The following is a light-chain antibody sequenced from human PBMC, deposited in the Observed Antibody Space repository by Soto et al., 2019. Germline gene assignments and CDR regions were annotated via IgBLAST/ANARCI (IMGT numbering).Light chain of an antibody. V-gene: IGLV1-40*01. Sequence: QSVLTQPPSVSEAPGQRVTISFTGSSSNIGAGYEAHWYQQVPGTAPKLLIYENNNRPSGVPDRFPGSKSGTSASLAITGLQAEDEAEYYCQPCDSSLSRYVLGTGTKLTVL. CDR2: ENN. CDR1: SSNIGAGYE. CDR3: QPCDSSLSRYV. J-gene: IGLJ1*01.